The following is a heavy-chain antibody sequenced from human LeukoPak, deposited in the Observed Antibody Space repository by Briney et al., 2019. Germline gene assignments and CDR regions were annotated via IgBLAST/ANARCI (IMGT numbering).Heavy chain of an antibody. V-gene: IGHV3-74*01. CDR1: GFTFSTYW. D-gene: IGHD4-23*01. Sequence: GGSLRLSCAASGFTFSTYWMHWVRQAPGKGLVWVSRISSDGTSTAYANSVKGRFTISRDSAKNTLYLQMDSLRAEDTAVYYCARADYGGAFDFWGQGTLVTVSS. CDR3: ARADYGGAFDF. J-gene: IGHJ4*02. CDR2: ISSDGTST.